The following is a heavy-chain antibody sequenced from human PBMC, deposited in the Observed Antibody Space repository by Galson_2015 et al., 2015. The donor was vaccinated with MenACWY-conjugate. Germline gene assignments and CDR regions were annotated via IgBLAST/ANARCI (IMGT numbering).Heavy chain of an antibody. J-gene: IGHJ5*02. CDR2: IYHSGST. D-gene: IGHD7-27*01. Sequence: SETLSLTCTVSGGSIISGDSYWSWVRQPPGKGLEWIGEIYHSGSTNYNPSLKSRVTISVDKSKNQFSLKLSSVTAADTAVYYCARLTGGYNWFDPWGQGTLVTVSS. V-gene: IGHV4-4*02. CDR3: ARLTGGYNWFDP. CDR1: GGSIISGDSY.